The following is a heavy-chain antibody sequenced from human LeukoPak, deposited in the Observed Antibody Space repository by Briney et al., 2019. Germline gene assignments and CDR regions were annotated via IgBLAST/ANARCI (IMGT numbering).Heavy chain of an antibody. J-gene: IGHJ4*02. CDR2: IFPGDSDT. CDR3: ARLRCGTTSCYNAFDY. CDR1: GFSFTTYY. V-gene: IGHV5-51*01. Sequence: GESLKISCRGSGFSFTTYYIGWVRQMPGKGLEWMGIIFPGDSDTRYSPSFEGQVTISADKSISTAYLQWSSLKASDTAMYYCARLRCGTTSCYNAFDYWGQGTLVTVSS. D-gene: IGHD2-2*02.